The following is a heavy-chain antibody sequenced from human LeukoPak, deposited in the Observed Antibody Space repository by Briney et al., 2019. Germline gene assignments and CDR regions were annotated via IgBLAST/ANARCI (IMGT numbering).Heavy chain of an antibody. J-gene: IGHJ6*03. D-gene: IGHD5-18*01. Sequence: GGSLRLSCAAPGFTFSNYNMNWVRQAPGKGLEWVGFIRSKAYGGTTEYAASVKGRFTISRDDSRSIAYLQMNSLKTEDTAVYYCTGQRLWLRYYYMDVWGKGTTVTISS. CDR1: GFTFSNYN. CDR2: IRSKAYGGTT. V-gene: IGHV3-49*04. CDR3: TGQRLWLRYYYMDV.